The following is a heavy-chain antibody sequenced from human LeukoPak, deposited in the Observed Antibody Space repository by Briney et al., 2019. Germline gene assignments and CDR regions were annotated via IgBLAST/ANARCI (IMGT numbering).Heavy chain of an antibody. J-gene: IGHJ4*02. CDR2: ISNDGSKK. D-gene: IGHD1-26*01. V-gene: IGHV3-30*04. Sequence: GGSLRLSCAASGFTFSSYAMHWVRQAPGKGLQWVAVISNDGSKKSYVDSVKGRFTISRDNSKNTLYLQMNSLRAEDTAVYYCARGTHKWELANRFDFWGQGTLVTVAS. CDR1: GFTFSSYA. CDR3: ARGTHKWELANRFDF.